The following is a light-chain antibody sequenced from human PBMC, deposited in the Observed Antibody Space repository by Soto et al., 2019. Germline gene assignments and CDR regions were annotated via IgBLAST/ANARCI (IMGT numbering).Light chain of an antibody. CDR2: AAS. J-gene: IGKJ5*01. CDR1: QGISSY. CDR3: QQYYSYPLT. V-gene: IGKV1-8*01. Sequence: AIRMTQSPSSLSASTGDRVTITCRASQGISSYLAWYQQKPGKAPKLLIYAASTLQSGVPSVFSGSGSGTDFTLTISCLQSEDFATYYCQQYYSYPLTFGQGTRLEIK.